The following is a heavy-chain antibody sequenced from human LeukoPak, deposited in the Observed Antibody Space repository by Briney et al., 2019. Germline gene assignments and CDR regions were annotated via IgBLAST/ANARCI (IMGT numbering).Heavy chain of an antibody. Sequence: QAGGSLSLSCAASGLTFSSYAMSWVRGAPGQGLEWGSAISGRGGSTYYADSVRGRFTISKDNSKNTLYLQMNSLRAEDTAVYYCAKDPIVVVPAAIRDDYWGQGTLVTVSS. CDR3: AKDPIVVVPAAIRDDY. J-gene: IGHJ4*02. CDR1: GLTFSSYA. CDR2: ISGRGGST. D-gene: IGHD2-2*02. V-gene: IGHV3-23*01.